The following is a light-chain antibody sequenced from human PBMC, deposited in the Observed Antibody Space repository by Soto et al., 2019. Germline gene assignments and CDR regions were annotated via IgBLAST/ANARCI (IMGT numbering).Light chain of an antibody. CDR3: STFTGTTYV. Sequence: QSALTQPASVSGSPGQSITISCTGTSSDVGGNKYVSWYQHYPGKAPKLMICDVSNRPSGVSNRFSGSKSGTTASLTISGLQAEDEADYYCSTFTGTTYVFGTGTKVPVL. CDR2: DVS. V-gene: IGLV2-14*03. CDR1: SSDVGGNKY. J-gene: IGLJ1*01.